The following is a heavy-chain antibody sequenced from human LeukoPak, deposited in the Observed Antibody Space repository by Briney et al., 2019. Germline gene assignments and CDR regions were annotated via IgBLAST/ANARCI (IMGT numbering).Heavy chain of an antibody. CDR3: ARERGRAYYFDY. CDR2: IYRSGST. V-gene: IGHV4-30-2*01. J-gene: IGHJ4*02. Sequence: SETLSLTCSVSGGSINSGGYSWSWMRQPPGKGLEWIGDIYRSGSTFYNLSLQRRLTISLDRSKNELSLTLTSVTAADTAVYYCARERGRAYYFDYWGRGILVIVSS. CDR1: GGSINSGGYS. D-gene: IGHD3-10*01.